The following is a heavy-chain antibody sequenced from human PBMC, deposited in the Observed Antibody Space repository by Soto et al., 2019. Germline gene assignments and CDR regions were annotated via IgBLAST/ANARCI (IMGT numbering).Heavy chain of an antibody. J-gene: IGHJ4*02. CDR2: INHSGST. CDR3: ARDKITGLFDY. D-gene: IGHD2-8*02. V-gene: IGHV4-34*01. Sequence: QVQLQQWGAGLLKPSETLSLTCAVYGGSFSGYSWTWIRQPPGTGLEWIGVINHSGSTNYNPSLKSRVTISVYTSKKQFSLKLTSVTAADTAVYYCARDKITGLFDYWGQGTLVTVSS. CDR1: GGSFSGYS.